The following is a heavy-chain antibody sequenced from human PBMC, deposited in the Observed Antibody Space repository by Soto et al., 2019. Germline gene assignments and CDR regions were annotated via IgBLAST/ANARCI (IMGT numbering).Heavy chain of an antibody. Sequence: PGESLKISCKGSGYSFTSYWIGWVRQMPGKGLEWMGIIYPGDSDTRYSPSFQGQVTISADRSISTAYLQWSSLKASDTAMYYCARSLAPGAEWPNWFDPWGQGTLVTVSS. V-gene: IGHV5-51*01. CDR3: ARSLAPGAEWPNWFDP. CDR1: GYSFTSYW. CDR2: IYPGDSDT. J-gene: IGHJ5*02. D-gene: IGHD3-3*01.